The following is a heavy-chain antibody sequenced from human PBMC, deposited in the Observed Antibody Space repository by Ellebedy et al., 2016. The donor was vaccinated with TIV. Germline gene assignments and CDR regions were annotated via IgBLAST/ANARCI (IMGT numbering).Heavy chain of an antibody. V-gene: IGHV5-51*01. CDR3: ARLLPAATSYFAYGLDV. Sequence: GESLKISCRGSGYSFTNYWIGWVRQMPGKGLEWMGIIYPHDSDTRYSPSFQGQVTISADKSITTAYLQWSSLKASDTAMYYCARLLPAATSYFAYGLDVWGQGTTVTVSS. CDR2: IYPHDSDT. J-gene: IGHJ6*02. D-gene: IGHD2-2*01. CDR1: GYSFTNYW.